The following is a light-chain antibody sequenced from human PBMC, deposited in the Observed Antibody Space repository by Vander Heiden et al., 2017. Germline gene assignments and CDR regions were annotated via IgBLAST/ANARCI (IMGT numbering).Light chain of an antibody. J-gene: IGKJ2*01. CDR1: QSVSSY. CDR3: QQRSNWPRT. V-gene: IGKV3-11*01. CDR2: DAS. Sequence: ETVLTLSPATLSLSPGERATLSPSASQSVSSYLAWYQQKPGQAPRLLIYDASNRATGIPARFSGSGSGTDFTLTISSLEPEDFAVYYCQQRSNWPRTFGQGTKLEIK.